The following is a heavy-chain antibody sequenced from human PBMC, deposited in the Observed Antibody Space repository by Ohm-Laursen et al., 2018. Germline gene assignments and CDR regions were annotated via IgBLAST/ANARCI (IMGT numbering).Heavy chain of an antibody. CDR3: AREAAWGKVDY. V-gene: IGHV3-9*01. Sequence: SSLRLSCAASGFTFDDYAMHWVRQAPGKGLEWVSGISWNSGSIGYADSVKGRFTISRDNAKNSLYLQMNSLRAEDTAVYYCAREAAWGKVDYLGQGTLVTVSS. CDR2: ISWNSGSI. CDR1: GFTFDDYA. J-gene: IGHJ4*02. D-gene: IGHD3-16*01.